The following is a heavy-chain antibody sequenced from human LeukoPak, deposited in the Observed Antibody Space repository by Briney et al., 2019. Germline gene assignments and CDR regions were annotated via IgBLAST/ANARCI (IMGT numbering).Heavy chain of an antibody. CDR1: GYTFNTYG. D-gene: IGHD2-21*02. CDR2: ISPYNGNT. J-gene: IGHJ4*02. V-gene: IGHV1-18*01. CDR3: ARGSLVVTATRGYFDY. Sequence: ASVKVSCKPYGYTFNTYGITWVRQAPGQGLEWMGWISPYNGNTNYAQKFQGRVTMTRDTSTSTVYMELSSLRSEDTAVYYCARGSLVVTATRGYFDYWGQGTLVTVSS.